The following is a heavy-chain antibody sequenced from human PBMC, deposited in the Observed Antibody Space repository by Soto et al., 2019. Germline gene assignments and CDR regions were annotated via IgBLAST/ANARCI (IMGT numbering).Heavy chain of an antibody. Sequence: SETLSLTCTVSGASISSGYWSWIRQPPGKGLEWIGYIYYSGTTNYNPSLKSRVTISVDTSKNQFSLKLSSVTAADTAVYYCASRPIVPDRNAFDIWGQGTMVTVSS. CDR2: IYYSGTT. D-gene: IGHD3-22*01. CDR1: GASISSGY. J-gene: IGHJ3*02. CDR3: ASRPIVPDRNAFDI. V-gene: IGHV4-59*08.